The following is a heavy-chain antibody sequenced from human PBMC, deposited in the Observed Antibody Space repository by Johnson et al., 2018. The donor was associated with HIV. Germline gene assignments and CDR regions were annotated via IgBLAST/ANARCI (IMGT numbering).Heavy chain of an antibody. D-gene: IGHD1-1*01. V-gene: IGHV3-30*02. CDR3: ARDRKQLVLPDAFDI. CDR2: IRYDGSNK. Sequence: VQLVESGGGVVQPGGSLRLSCAASGFTFSSYGMHWVRQAPGKGLEWVAFIRYDGSNKYYAESVKGRFTISRNSSKNTLYLQMNSLRAEDTAVYYCARDRKQLVLPDAFDIWGQGTMVTVSS. J-gene: IGHJ3*02. CDR1: GFTFSSYG.